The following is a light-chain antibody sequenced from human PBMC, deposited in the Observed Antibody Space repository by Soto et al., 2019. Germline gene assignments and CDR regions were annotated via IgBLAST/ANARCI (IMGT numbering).Light chain of an antibody. J-gene: IGLJ2*01. CDR1: SSDIGGYDY. Sequence: QSALTQPASVSGSPGQSITLSCTRTSSDIGGYDYVSWYQRHPGKAPKLIIYDVNNRPSGVSKRFSGSKSGNTASLTISGLQAEDEADYYCSSYASGSSHVVFGGGTKLTVL. CDR2: DVN. V-gene: IGLV2-14*03. CDR3: SSYASGSSHVV.